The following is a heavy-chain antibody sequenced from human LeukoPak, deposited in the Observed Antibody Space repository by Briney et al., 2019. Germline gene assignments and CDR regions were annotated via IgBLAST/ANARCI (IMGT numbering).Heavy chain of an antibody. CDR1: GGTLSSYA. Sequence: SVKVSCKASGGTLSSYAINWVRQAPGQGLEWMGGIIPIFGTANYAQKFQGRATIIADESSTTAYMELSSLRSEDTAVYYCARREGTFGTYFDYWGQGTLVTVSS. CDR3: ARREGTFGTYFDY. V-gene: IGHV1-69*13. CDR2: IIPIFGTA. J-gene: IGHJ4*02. D-gene: IGHD3-10*01.